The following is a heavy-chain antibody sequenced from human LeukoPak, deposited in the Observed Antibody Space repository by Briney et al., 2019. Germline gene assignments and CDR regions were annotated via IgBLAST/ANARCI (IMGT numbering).Heavy chain of an antibody. J-gene: IGHJ4*02. Sequence: GGSLRLSCAASGFTFSNAWMSWVRQAPGKGLEWVGRIKSKTDGGTTDYAAPVKGRFTTSRDDSKNTLYLQMNSLKTEDTAVYYCTTRLRSNAGILNYWGQGTLVTVSS. V-gene: IGHV3-15*01. CDR1: GFTFSNAW. D-gene: IGHD2-15*01. CDR2: IKSKTDGGTT. CDR3: TTRLRSNAGILNY.